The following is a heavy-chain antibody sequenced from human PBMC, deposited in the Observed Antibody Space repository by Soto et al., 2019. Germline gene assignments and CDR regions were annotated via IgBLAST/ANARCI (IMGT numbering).Heavy chain of an antibody. CDR1: GGSFSGYY. CDR2: INHSGST. Sequence: PSETLSLTCAVYGGSFSGYYWSWIRQPPGKGLGWIGEINHSGSTNYNPSLKSRVTISVDTSKNQFSLKLSSVTAADTAVYYCARWFARWFGDGYYYYGMDVWGQGTTVTVSS. J-gene: IGHJ6*02. V-gene: IGHV4-34*01. D-gene: IGHD3-10*01. CDR3: ARWFARWFGDGYYYYGMDV.